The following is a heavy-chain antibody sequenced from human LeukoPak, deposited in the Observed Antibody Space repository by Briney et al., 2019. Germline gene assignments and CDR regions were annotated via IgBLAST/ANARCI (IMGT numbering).Heavy chain of an antibody. Sequence: GGSLRLSCAASGLTFSSYSMNWVRQAPGKGLEWVSSISSSSSYIYYADSVKGRFTISRDNAKNSLYLQMNSLRAEDTAVYYCARGIAAAGTSSFYWGQGTLVTVSS. CDR2: ISSSSSYI. J-gene: IGHJ4*02. D-gene: IGHD6-13*01. V-gene: IGHV3-21*01. CDR3: ARGIAAAGTSSFY. CDR1: GLTFSSYS.